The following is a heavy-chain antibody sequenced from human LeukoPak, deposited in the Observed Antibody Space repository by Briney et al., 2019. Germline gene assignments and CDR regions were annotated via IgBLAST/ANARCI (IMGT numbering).Heavy chain of an antibody. D-gene: IGHD6-19*01. Sequence: PGGSLRLSCAASGFTFSSYAMSWVRQAPGKGLEWVSAISASGGSTYYADSVKGRFTISRDNAKNSLYLQMNSLRAEDTAVYYCAREKARIAVAGTPRVYGMDVWGQGTTVTVSS. CDR1: GFTFSSYA. CDR3: AREKARIAVAGTPRVYGMDV. J-gene: IGHJ6*02. CDR2: ISASGGST. V-gene: IGHV3-23*01.